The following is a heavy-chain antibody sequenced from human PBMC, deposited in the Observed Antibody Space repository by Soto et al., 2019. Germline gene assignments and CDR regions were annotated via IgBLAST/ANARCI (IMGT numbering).Heavy chain of an antibody. CDR2: MNPNSGNT. CDR1: GYTFTSYD. J-gene: IGHJ4*02. CDR3: AKALGSSTNCFDY. Sequence: GASVKVSCKASGYTFTSYDINWVRQATGQGLEWMGWMNPNSGNTGYAQKFQGRFTISRDNSKNTLYVQMNSLRAEDTAVYYCAKALGSSTNCFDYWGQGTLVTVSS. D-gene: IGHD2-2*01. V-gene: IGHV1-8*01.